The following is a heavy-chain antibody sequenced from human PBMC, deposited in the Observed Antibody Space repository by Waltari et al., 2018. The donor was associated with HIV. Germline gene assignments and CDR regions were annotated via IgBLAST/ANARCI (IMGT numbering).Heavy chain of an antibody. CDR1: GGSFSGYY. V-gene: IGHV4-34*01. CDR2: IYHSGAA. J-gene: IGHJ6*02. CDR3: ARLRWDASFYYGLDV. D-gene: IGHD4-17*01. Sequence: WGAGLLKPSETLSLTCAVYGGSFSGYYWTWIRQPPGKGLQWIAEIYHSGAANYNPSLKSRVTISVDTSKNQFSLKLRSVTAADTAVYYCARLRWDASFYYGLDVWGQGTTVTVSS.